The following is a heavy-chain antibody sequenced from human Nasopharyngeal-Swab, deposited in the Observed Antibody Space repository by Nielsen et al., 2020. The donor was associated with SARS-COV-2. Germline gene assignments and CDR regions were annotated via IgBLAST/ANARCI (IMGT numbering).Heavy chain of an antibody. Sequence: SETLSLTCAVYGGSFSGYYWSWIRKPPGKGLEWIGEITHSESTNYNPSLKSRVTISVDTSKNQFSLKLSSVTAADTAVYYCASRSGWFAYWGQGTLVTVSS. J-gene: IGHJ5*01. CDR3: ASRSGWFAY. CDR2: ITHSEST. D-gene: IGHD6-19*01. V-gene: IGHV4-34*01. CDR1: GGSFSGYY.